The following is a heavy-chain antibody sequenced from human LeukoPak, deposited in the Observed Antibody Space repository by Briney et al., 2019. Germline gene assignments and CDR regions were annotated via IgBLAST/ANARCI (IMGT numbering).Heavy chain of an antibody. CDR2: ISGSGGST. V-gene: IGHV3-23*01. CDR3: ARGIYRGPQSLCYMDV. J-gene: IGHJ6*03. D-gene: IGHD3-16*02. CDR1: GFTFSSYA. Sequence: GGSLRLSCAASGFTFSSYAMSWVRQAPGKGLEWVSAISGSGGSTYYADSVKGRFTISRDNSKNTLYLQMNSLRAEDTAVYYCARGIYRGPQSLCYMDVWGKGTTVTVSS.